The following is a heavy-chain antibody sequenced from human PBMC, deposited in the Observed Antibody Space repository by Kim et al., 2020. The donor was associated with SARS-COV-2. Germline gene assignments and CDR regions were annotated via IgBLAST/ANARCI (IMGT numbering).Heavy chain of an antibody. CDR1: GFTFSSYA. Sequence: GGSLRLSCAASGFTFSSYAMSWVRQAPGKGLEWVSAISGSGGSTYYADSVKGRFTISRDNSKNTLYLQMNSLRAEDTAVYYCAKDLSSGATAMVFMLGEDYYYYYGMDVWGQGTTVTVSS. J-gene: IGHJ6*02. CDR2: ISGSGGST. D-gene: IGHD5-18*01. V-gene: IGHV3-23*01. CDR3: AKDLSSGATAMVFMLGEDYYYYYGMDV.